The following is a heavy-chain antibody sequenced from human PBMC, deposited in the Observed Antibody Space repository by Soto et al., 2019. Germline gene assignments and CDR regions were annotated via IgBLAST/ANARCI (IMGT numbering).Heavy chain of an antibody. J-gene: IGHJ4*02. V-gene: IGHV1-18*01. CDR3: ATSTIFGVVIISGFDY. CDR2: ISAYNGNT. Sequence: QVQLVQSGAEVKKPGASVKVSCKASGYTFTSYGICWVRQAPGQGLEWMGWISAYNGNTNYAQKLQGRVTMTTDTSTSTAYMELRSLRSDDTAVYYCATSTIFGVVIISGFDYWGQGTLVTVSS. D-gene: IGHD3-3*01. CDR1: GYTFTSYG.